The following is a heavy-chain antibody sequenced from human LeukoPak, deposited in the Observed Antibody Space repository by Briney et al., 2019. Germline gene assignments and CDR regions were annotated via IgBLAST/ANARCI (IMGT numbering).Heavy chain of an antibody. V-gene: IGHV1-2*02. CDR2: INPNSGGT. D-gene: IGHD1-7*01. Sequence: ASVKVSCKPSGYSLTGHYMHWVRQAPGQGLEWMGWINPNSGGTSFAQKFQGRVTMTRDTSISTAYMELSRLRFDDTAVYYCARGCFITGTTAPLGADAFDIWGQGTMVTVSS. CDR1: GYSLTGHY. J-gene: IGHJ3*02. CDR3: ARGCFITGTTAPLGADAFDI.